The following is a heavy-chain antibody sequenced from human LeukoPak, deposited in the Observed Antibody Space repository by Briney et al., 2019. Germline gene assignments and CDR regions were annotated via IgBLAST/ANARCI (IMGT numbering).Heavy chain of an antibody. J-gene: IGHJ4*02. D-gene: IGHD6-19*01. V-gene: IGHV3-53*01. CDR2: IYSGGST. CDR3: ARTPPRFSSGWLSFDY. Sequence: PGGSLRPSCAASGFTVSSNYMSWVRQAPGKGLEWVSVIYSGGSTYYADSVKGRFTISRDNSKNTLYLQMNSLRAEDTAVYYCARTPPRFSSGWLSFDYWGQGTLVTVSS. CDR1: GFTVSSNY.